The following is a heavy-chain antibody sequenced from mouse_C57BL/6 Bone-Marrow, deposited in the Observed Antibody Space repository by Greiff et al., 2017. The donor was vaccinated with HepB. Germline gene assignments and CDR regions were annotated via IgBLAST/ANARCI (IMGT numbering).Heavy chain of an antibody. CDR1: GFTFTDYY. CDR3: ARGSYAMDY. Sequence: EVQGVESGGGLVQPGGSLSLSCAASGFTFTDYYMSWVRQPPGKALEWLGFIRNKANGYTTEYSASVKGRFTISRDNAQSILYLQMNALRAEDSATYYCARGSYAMDYWGQGTSVTVSS. V-gene: IGHV7-3*01. J-gene: IGHJ4*01. CDR2: IRNKANGYTT.